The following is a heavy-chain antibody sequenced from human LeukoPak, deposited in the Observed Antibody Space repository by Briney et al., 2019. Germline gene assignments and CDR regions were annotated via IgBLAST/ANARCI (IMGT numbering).Heavy chain of an antibody. J-gene: IGHJ4*02. CDR1: GGSVSNYY. CDR2: IYETGHT. Sequence: SETLSLTCTVSGGSVSNYYWSWIRQPPGKGLEWIAYIYETGHTGYNPSLKTRVTISLDTSKNQFSLKLNSVTAADTAVYYCARHFLRGGFDSWGRGTLVAVSS. CDR3: ARHFLRGGFDS. V-gene: IGHV4-59*08. D-gene: IGHD5-12*01.